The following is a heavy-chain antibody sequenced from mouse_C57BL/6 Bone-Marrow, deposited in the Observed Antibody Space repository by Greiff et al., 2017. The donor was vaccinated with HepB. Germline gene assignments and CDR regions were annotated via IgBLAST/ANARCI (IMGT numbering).Heavy chain of an antibody. D-gene: IGHD2-1*01. V-gene: IGHV1-22*01. Sequence: EVQLVESGPELVKPGASVKMSCKASGYTFTDYNMHWVKQSHGKSLEWIGYINPNNGGTSYNQKFKGKATLTVNKSSSTAYMELRSLTSEDSAVYYCARRELYYGIPFAYWGQGTLVTVSA. CDR1: GYTFTDYN. CDR2: INPNNGGT. CDR3: ARRELYYGIPFAY. J-gene: IGHJ3*01.